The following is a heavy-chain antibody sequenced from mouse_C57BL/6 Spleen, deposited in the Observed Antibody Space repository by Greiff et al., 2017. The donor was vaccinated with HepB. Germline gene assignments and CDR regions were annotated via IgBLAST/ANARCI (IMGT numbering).Heavy chain of an antibody. V-gene: IGHV1-50*01. CDR2: IDPSDSYT. J-gene: IGHJ3*01. CDR3: ARGRDGYYVAY. CDR1: GYTFTSYW. D-gene: IGHD2-3*01. Sequence: QVQLQQPGAELVKPGASVKLSCKASGYTFTSYWMQWVKQRPGQGLEWIGEIDPSDSYTNYNQKFKGKATLTVDTSSSTAYMQLSSLTSEDSAVYYCARGRDGYYVAYWGQGTLVTVSA.